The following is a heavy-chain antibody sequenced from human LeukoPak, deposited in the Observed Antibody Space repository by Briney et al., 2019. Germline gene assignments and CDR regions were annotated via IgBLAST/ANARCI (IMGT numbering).Heavy chain of an antibody. D-gene: IGHD1-26*01. CDR2: ISGSGGTT. J-gene: IGHJ4*02. Sequence: GGSLRLSCAASGFTFSSYAMSWVRQAPGKGPEWVSTISGSGGTTYYADSVKGRFTISRDNSRNTEYLQMNSLRAEDTAVYYCAKRTLTPSESHSPLDYWGQGTLVTVSS. CDR3: AKRTLTPSESHSPLDY. CDR1: GFTFSSYA. V-gene: IGHV3-23*01.